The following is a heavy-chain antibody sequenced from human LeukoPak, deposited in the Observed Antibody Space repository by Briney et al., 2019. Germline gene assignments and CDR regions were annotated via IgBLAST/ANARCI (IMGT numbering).Heavy chain of an antibody. Sequence: ASVKVSCKASGYTFTSYGINWVRQAPGQGLEWMGWISAYNGDTNYAQKLQGRVTMTTDTSTSTAYMELRSLRSDDTAVYYCARDTFTMVRGVIIAGAFDIWGQGTMVTVSS. V-gene: IGHV1-18*01. CDR2: ISAYNGDT. CDR1: GYTFTSYG. D-gene: IGHD3-10*01. J-gene: IGHJ3*02. CDR3: ARDTFTMVRGVIIAGAFDI.